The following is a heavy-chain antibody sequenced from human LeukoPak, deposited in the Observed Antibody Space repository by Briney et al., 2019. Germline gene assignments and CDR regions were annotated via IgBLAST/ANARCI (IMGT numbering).Heavy chain of an antibody. V-gene: IGHV3-23*01. CDR2: ISGSGGST. J-gene: IGHJ4*02. Sequence: PGGSLRLSRAASGFTFSSYAMSWVRQAPGKGLEWVSAISGSGGSTYYADSVKGRFTISRDNSKNTLYLQMNSLRAEDTAVYYCAKVRGYSGYDPLDYWGQGTLVTVSS. CDR3: AKVRGYSGYDPLDY. D-gene: IGHD5-12*01. CDR1: GFTFSSYA.